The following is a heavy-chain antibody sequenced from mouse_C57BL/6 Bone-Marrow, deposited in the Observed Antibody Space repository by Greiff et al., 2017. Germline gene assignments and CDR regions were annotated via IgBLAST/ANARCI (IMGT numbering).Heavy chain of an antibody. Sequence: DVKLVESVAELVRPGASVKLSCTASGFNIKNTYMHWVKQRPEQGLEWIGRIDPANGNTKYAPKFQGKATITADTSSNTAYLQLSSLTSEDTAIYYCAPYGNYGYWYFDVWGTGTTVTVSS. J-gene: IGHJ1*03. CDR2: IDPANGNT. D-gene: IGHD2-1*01. CDR1: GFNIKNTY. V-gene: IGHV14-3*01. CDR3: APYGNYGYWYFDV.